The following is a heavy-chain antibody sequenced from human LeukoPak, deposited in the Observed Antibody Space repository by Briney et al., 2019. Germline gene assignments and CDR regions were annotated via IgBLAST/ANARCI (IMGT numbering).Heavy chain of an antibody. D-gene: IGHD6-6*01. CDR3: AKTSAAHFQH. Sequence: GRSLRLSCAASGFTFSSYGMHWVGQAQGKGLGWGAVISYDGSKKYYADSLNGRFTISPDNSTHTLYLQMTSLRAEDTAVYYCAKTSAAHFQHWGQGTLVTVSS. CDR1: GFTFSSYG. J-gene: IGHJ1*01. V-gene: IGHV3-30*18. CDR2: ISYDGSKK.